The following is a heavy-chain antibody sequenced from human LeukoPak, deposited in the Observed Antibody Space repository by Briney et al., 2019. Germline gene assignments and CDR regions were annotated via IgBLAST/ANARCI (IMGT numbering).Heavy chain of an antibody. D-gene: IGHD2-2*01. J-gene: IGHJ6*02. CDR3: ARSETSAYFGMDV. Sequence: GRSLRLSCAASGFTFDDYAMHWVRQAPGKGLEWVSGISWNSGSIGYADSVKGRFTISRDNAKNPLYLQMNSLRAEDTAVYYCARSETSAYFGMDVWGQGTTVTVPS. CDR1: GFTFDDYA. CDR2: ISWNSGSI. V-gene: IGHV3-9*01.